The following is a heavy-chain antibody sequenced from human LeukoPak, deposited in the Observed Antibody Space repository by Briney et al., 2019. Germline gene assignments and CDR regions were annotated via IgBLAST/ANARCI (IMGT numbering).Heavy chain of an antibody. V-gene: IGHV1-46*01. Sequence: ASVKVSCKASGYTFTSYYMHWVRQAPGQGLEWMGIINPSGGSTSYAQKFQGRVTMTRDTSTSTVYMELSSLRSEDTAVYYCARDRFLVNYGDYSDAFDIWGQGTMVTASS. CDR1: GYTFTSYY. D-gene: IGHD4-17*01. CDR2: INPSGGST. J-gene: IGHJ3*02. CDR3: ARDRFLVNYGDYSDAFDI.